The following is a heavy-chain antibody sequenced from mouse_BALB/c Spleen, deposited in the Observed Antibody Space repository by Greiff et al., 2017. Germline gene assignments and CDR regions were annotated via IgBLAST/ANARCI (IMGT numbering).Heavy chain of an antibody. CDR2: IDPENGDT. Sequence: VHVKQSGAELVRPGASVKLSCTASGFNIKDYYMHWVKQRPEQGLEWIGWIDPENGDTEYAPKFQGKATMTADTSSNTAYLQLSSLTSEDTAVYYCNARGAHCDGFAYWGQGTLVTVSA. CDR1: GFNIKDYY. V-gene: IGHV14-4*02. J-gene: IGHJ3*01. CDR3: NARGAHCDGFAY.